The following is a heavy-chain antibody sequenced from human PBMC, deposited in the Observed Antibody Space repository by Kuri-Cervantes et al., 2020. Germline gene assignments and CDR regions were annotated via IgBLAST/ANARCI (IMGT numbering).Heavy chain of an antibody. CDR2: ISYDGSNK. CDR1: GFTFSSYA. J-gene: IGHJ6*02. Sequence: GGSLRLSCAASGFTFSSYAMHWVRQAPGRGLEWVAVISYDGSNKYYADSVKGRFTISRDNSKNTLYLQMNSLRAEDTAVYYCARDQTELLSYYYYYYGMDVWGQGTTVTVSS. CDR3: ARDQTELLSYYYYYYGMDV. D-gene: IGHD1-14*01. V-gene: IGHV3-30-3*01.